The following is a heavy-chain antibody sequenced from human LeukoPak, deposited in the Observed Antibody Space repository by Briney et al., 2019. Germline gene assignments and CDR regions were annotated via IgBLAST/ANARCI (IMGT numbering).Heavy chain of an antibody. Sequence: PSETLSLTCTVSGGSISSSSYYWGWIRQPPGKGLEWIGSIYYSGSTYYNPSLKSRVTISVDTSKNQFSLKLSSVTAADTAVYYCAREWGIVVVVAVHNWFDPWGQGTLVTVSS. D-gene: IGHD2-15*01. CDR1: GGSISSSSYY. CDR2: IYYSGST. CDR3: AREWGIVVVVAVHNWFDP. V-gene: IGHV4-39*07. J-gene: IGHJ5*02.